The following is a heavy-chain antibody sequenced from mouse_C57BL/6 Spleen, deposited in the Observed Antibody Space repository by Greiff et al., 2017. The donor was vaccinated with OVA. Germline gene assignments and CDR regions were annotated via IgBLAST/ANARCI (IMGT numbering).Heavy chain of an antibody. J-gene: IGHJ4*01. CDR3: ASGDYGGYYAMDD. V-gene: IGHV1-64*01. CDR1: GYTFPSYW. Sequence: QVQLQQPGAELVKPGASVKLSCKASGYTFPSYWMHWVKQRPGQGLEWIGMIHPNSGSTKYNEKFKSKATLTVDKSSGTAYMQLSSLPSEDAAVYYCASGDYGGYYAMDDWGQGTSVTVSS. CDR2: IHPNSGST. D-gene: IGHD2-4*01.